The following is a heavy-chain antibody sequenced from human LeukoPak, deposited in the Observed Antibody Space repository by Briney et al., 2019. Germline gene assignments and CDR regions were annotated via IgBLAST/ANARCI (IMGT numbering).Heavy chain of an antibody. CDR2: INGSGGSR. D-gene: IGHD2-8*01. CDR3: DKDRSCINDVCHGDCDY. J-gene: IGHJ4*02. Sequence: PGGSLRLSCAASGFIFSSYDMSWVRQAPGKGLEWVSTINGSGGSRDYADSVKGGFTISRDNSKNTMYLQMNRLRAEDTDVYYCDKDRSCINDVCHGDCDYWGQGTLVTVSS. CDR1: GFIFSSYD. V-gene: IGHV3-23*01.